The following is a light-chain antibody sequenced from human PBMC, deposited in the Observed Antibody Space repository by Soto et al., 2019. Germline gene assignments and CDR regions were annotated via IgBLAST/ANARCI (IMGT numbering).Light chain of an antibody. CDR3: QQLNSFPLT. J-gene: IGKJ4*01. CDR2: VAS. CDR1: QTISSH. V-gene: IGKV1-9*01. Sequence: DIQMTQSPSSLSASVGDRVIITCRASQTISSHLNWYQQKPGEAPKLLIYVASTLHSGLPSRFSGSGSGTEFTLTISSLQPEDFATYYCQQLNSFPLTFGGGTKVDIK.